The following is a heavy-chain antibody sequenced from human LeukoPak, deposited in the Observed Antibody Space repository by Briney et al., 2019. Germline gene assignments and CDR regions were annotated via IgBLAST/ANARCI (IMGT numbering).Heavy chain of an antibody. CDR3: ARGVRFSDFYYYMDV. V-gene: IGHV1-8*03. CDR1: GYTFTNSD. Sequence: APVKVSCKASGYTFTNSDINWVRQAPGQGLEWMGWMNPNSGKTGYARKFQGRVTFTRNSSISTAYMDLSSLRSEDTAVYYCARGVRFSDFYYYMDVWGQGTTVTVPS. D-gene: IGHD3-3*01. CDR2: MNPNSGKT. J-gene: IGHJ6*03.